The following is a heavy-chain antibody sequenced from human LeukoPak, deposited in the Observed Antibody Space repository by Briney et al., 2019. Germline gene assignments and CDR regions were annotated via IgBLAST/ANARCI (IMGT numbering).Heavy chain of an antibody. CDR3: ARLINYYDSSGYYYSRHYYYYMDV. CDR1: GFTFSTYN. CDR2: ITSSSSYI. J-gene: IGHJ6*03. D-gene: IGHD3-22*01. Sequence: PGGSLRLSCAASGFTFSTYNMNWVRQAPGKGPEWVSSITSSSSYIYYADSVKGRFTISRDNAKNSLYLQMDSLRVEDTAVYYCARLINYYDSSGYYYSRHYYYYMDVWGKGTTVTISS. V-gene: IGHV3-21*06.